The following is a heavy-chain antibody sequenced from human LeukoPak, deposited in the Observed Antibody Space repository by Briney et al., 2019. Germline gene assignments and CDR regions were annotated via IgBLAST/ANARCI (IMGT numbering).Heavy chain of an antibody. D-gene: IGHD4-17*01. CDR1: GFTFSSYG. Sequence: GGSLRLSCAASGFTFSSYGMHWVRQAPGKGLEWVAVIWYDGSNKYYADSVKGRFTISRDNSKNTLYLQMNSLRAEDTAVYYCARDHGDSYLLPDYWGQGTLVTVSS. CDR2: IWYDGSNK. CDR3: ARDHGDSYLLPDY. V-gene: IGHV3-33*01. J-gene: IGHJ4*02.